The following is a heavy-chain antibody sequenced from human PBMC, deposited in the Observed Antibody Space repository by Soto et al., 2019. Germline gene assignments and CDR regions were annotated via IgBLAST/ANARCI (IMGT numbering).Heavy chain of an antibody. CDR3: SRELRGGSGYILDY. Sequence: QVQLVQSGAEVKKPGSSVKVSCKASGGTFSSYAISWVRQAPGQGLEWMGGIIPIFGTANYAQKFQGRVTTTADESTSTAYMELSSLRAEDTAVYYCSRELRGGSGYILDYWGQGPLVTVSS. CDR2: IIPIFGTA. V-gene: IGHV1-69*01. D-gene: IGHD3-22*01. CDR1: GGTFSSYA. J-gene: IGHJ4*02.